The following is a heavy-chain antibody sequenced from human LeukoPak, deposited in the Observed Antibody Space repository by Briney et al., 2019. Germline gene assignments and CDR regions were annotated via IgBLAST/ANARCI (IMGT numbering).Heavy chain of an antibody. Sequence: GSLRLSCAASGFTFSSYWMSWIRQPPGKGLEWIGEIDHSGSTNYNPSLKSRVTISVDTPKNQFSLKVSSVTAADTAMYYCTSGSYYYMDVWGNGTTVTVSS. D-gene: IGHD3-10*01. CDR2: IDHSGST. CDR3: TSGSYYYMDV. J-gene: IGHJ6*03. CDR1: GFTFSSYW. V-gene: IGHV4-34*08.